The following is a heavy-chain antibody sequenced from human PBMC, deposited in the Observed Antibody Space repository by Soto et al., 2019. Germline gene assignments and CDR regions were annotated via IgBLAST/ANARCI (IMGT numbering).Heavy chain of an antibody. CDR2: INWNGGST. CDR3: ARVRYCSGGSCYSYFDY. V-gene: IGHV3-20*01. D-gene: IGHD2-15*01. CDR1: GFTFDDYA. J-gene: IGHJ4*02. Sequence: EVQLVESGGGVVRPGGSLSLSCAASGFTFDDYAMSWVRQAPGKGREWVSGINWNGGSTGYADSVKGRFTISRDNAKNSLYLQMNSLRAEDTALYHCARVRYCSGGSCYSYFDYWGQGTLVTVSS.